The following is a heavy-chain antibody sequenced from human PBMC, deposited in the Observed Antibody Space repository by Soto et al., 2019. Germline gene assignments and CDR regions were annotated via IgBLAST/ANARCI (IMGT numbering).Heavy chain of an antibody. CDR1: GYSFTSYY. D-gene: IGHD1-26*01. V-gene: IGHV1-46*01. J-gene: IGHJ4*02. CDR3: ARDRGSGSYLFGY. Sequence: ASVKVSCKASGYSFTSYYIHWVRQAPGQGLEWLGRINPSGGGTSYAQVFQGRVSLTRHTSTSTVYMEMSSLRYEDTAAYYCARDRGSGSYLFGYWGQGTLVTVSS. CDR2: INPSGGGT.